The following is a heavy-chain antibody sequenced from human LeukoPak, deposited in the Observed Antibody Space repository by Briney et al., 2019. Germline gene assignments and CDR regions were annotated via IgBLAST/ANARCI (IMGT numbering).Heavy chain of an antibody. D-gene: IGHD3-3*01. Sequence: PGGSLRLSCAASGFTFDDYAMHWVRQAPGKGPEWVSGISWNGSDLGYADSVKGRFTISRDNAKNSLYLQMNSLRGEDTALYYCAKDQRITLFGVITDWGQGTLVTVSS. V-gene: IGHV3-9*01. CDR2: ISWNGSDL. CDR3: AKDQRITLFGVITD. J-gene: IGHJ4*02. CDR1: GFTFDDYA.